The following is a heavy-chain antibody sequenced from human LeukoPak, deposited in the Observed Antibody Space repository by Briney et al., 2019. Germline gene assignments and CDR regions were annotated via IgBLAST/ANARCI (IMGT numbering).Heavy chain of an antibody. CDR3: ARDSVVPAAIYYYYGMDV. CDR1: GFTVSSNY. V-gene: IGHV3-66*01. J-gene: IGHJ6*02. D-gene: IGHD2-2*02. CDR2: IYSGGST. Sequence: GGSLRLSCAASGFTVSSNYMSWVRQAPGKGLEWVSVIYSGGSTYYADSVKGRFTISRDNSKNTLYLQMNCLRAEDTAVYYCARDSVVPAAIYYYYGMDVWGQGTTVTVSS.